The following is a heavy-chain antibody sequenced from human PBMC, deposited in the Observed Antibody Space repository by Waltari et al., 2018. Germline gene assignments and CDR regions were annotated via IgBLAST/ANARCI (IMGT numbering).Heavy chain of an antibody. V-gene: IGHV3-74*03. CDR3: VRLAQRTYRSPVPGRHYYYGMDV. CDR1: GFRFSNYW. J-gene: IGHJ6*02. Sequence: EEQLLESGGGLVQPGDSLRLSCAASGFRFSNYWMNWVRQAPGKGLVGGARISNDESSITYAESGKGRFTISRDNAKNTLYLQMKRLRAEDTALYYCVRLAQRTYRSPVPGRHYYYGMDVWGQGTTVTVSS. D-gene: IGHD3-10*01. CDR2: ISNDESSI.